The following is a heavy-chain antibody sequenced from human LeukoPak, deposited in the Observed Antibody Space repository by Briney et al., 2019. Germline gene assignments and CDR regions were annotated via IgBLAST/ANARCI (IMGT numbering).Heavy chain of an antibody. J-gene: IGHJ6*03. D-gene: IGHD2-15*01. CDR1: GYTFTSYD. Sequence: ASEKVSCKASGYTFTSYDIYWVRQATGQGLEWMGWMNANSGNTGYAQKFQGRVTMTRNTSITTAYMELSSLRSEDTAVYYCARGRMKGSLVYMDVWGKGTTVTVSS. CDR3: ARGRMKGSLVYMDV. CDR2: MNANSGNT. V-gene: IGHV1-8*01.